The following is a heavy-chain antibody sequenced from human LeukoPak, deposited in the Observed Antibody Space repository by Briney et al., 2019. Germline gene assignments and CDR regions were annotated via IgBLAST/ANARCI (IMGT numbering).Heavy chain of an antibody. CDR1: GYTFRDYY. Sequence: ASVKVSCKASGYTFRDYYMHWVRQAPGQGLEWMGWINPNSGGTNYAQKFQGWVTMTRDTSISTAYMELSRLRSDDTAVYYCARDRGALRKFFDYWGQGTLVTVSS. CDR2: INPNSGGT. CDR3: ARDRGALRKFFDY. D-gene: IGHD1-26*01. V-gene: IGHV1-2*04. J-gene: IGHJ4*02.